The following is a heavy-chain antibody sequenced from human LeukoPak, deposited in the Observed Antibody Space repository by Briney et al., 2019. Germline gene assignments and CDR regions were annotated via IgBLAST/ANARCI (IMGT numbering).Heavy chain of an antibody. J-gene: IGHJ4*02. V-gene: IGHV3-30*02. D-gene: IGHD3-10*01. CDR2: IRYDGNQK. CDR3: AKDRFYSGSGTYYGLFDY. CDR1: GFTFNRNG. Sequence: GGSLRLSCATSGFTFNRNGMHWVRQAPGKGLEWVAFIRYDGNQKYYADSVTGRFTISRDNSKNTLYLQMISLRAGDTAMYYCAKDRFYSGSGTYYGLFDYWGQGTLVTVSS.